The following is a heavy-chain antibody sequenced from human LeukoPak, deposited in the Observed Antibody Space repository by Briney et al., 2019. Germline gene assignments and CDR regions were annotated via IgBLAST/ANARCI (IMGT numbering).Heavy chain of an antibody. CDR2: IYYSGTT. V-gene: IGHV4-59*08. CDR3: ARSYDTDAYHNNWFDP. CDR1: GGSISSYY. D-gene: IGHD3-16*01. J-gene: IGHJ5*02. Sequence: SETLSLTCSVSGGSISSYYWSWIRQSPGKGLEWIGYIYYSGTTNYNPSPKSRVTISVDASRQQFSLKLSSVTAADTAVYYCARSYDTDAYHNNWFDPWGQGTLVTVSS.